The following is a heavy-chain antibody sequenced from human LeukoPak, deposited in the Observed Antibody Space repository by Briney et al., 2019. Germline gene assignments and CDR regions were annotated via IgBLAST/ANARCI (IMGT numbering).Heavy chain of an antibody. J-gene: IGHJ3*02. D-gene: IGHD3-10*01. CDR1: GYTLTELS. CDR3: ARDLLFTVGSGSGSYYTGAFDI. V-gene: IGHV1-18*01. CDR2: ISAYNGNT. Sequence: ASVKVSCKVSGYTLTELSMHWVRQAPGQGLEWMGWISAYNGNTNYAQKLQGRVTMTTDTSTSTAYMELRSLRSDDTAVYYCARDLLFTVGSGSGSYYTGAFDIWGQGTMVTVSS.